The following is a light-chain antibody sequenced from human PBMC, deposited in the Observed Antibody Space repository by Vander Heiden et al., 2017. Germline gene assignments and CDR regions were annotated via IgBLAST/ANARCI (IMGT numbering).Light chain of an antibody. CDR2: DNN. Sequence: QSVLTQPPSVSAAPGQKVTISCSGSSSNIVSTYVSWYQQLPGTAPKLLIYDNNKRPSGIPDRFSGSKSGTSATLGITGVQTGDEADYYCGTWDTSLSVVVFGGGTKLTVL. CDR1: SSNIVSTY. CDR3: GTWDTSLSVVV. V-gene: IGLV1-51*01. J-gene: IGLJ2*01.